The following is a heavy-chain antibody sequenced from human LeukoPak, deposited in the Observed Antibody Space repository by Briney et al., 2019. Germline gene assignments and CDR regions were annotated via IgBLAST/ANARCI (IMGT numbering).Heavy chain of an antibody. Sequence: ASVKVSCKASGYTFTGYFMHWVRQAPGQGPEWMGWINPNSGGTNYAQKFQGRVTMTRDTSINTTYMEPSRLKSDDTAVYYCARDVRRNNSSHIDCWGQGALVTVSS. V-gene: IGHV1-2*02. J-gene: IGHJ4*02. D-gene: IGHD6-13*01. CDR1: GYTFTGYF. CDR3: ARDVRRNNSSHIDC. CDR2: INPNSGGT.